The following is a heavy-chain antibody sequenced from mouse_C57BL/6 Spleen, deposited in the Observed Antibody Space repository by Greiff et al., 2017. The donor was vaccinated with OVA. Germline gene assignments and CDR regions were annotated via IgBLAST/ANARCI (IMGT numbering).Heavy chain of an antibody. CDR2: INPNNGGT. J-gene: IGHJ2*01. CDR3: ARWRYDLYYFDY. Sequence: EVQLQQSGPELVKPGASVKISCKASGYTITDYYMNWVKQSHGKSLEWIGDINPNNGGTSYNQKFKGKATLTVDKSSSTAYMELRSLTSEDSAVYYCARWRYDLYYFDYWGQGTTLTVSS. CDR1: GYTITDYY. V-gene: IGHV1-26*01. D-gene: IGHD2-4*01.